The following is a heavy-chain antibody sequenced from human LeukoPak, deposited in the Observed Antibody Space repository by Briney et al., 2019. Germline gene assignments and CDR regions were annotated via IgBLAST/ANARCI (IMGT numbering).Heavy chain of an antibody. Sequence: GGSLRLSCTVSGFTFTSYAMNWVRQAPGKGLEWVSYVSSSSSKIDYADSVKGRFTISRDNAKNSLYLQMNSLTAEDTAVYYCVRDRSLGSQYYYYVDVWGKGTTVTVPS. CDR2: VSSSSSKI. V-gene: IGHV3-48*01. CDR3: VRDRSLGSQYYYYVDV. D-gene: IGHD2/OR15-2a*01. CDR1: GFTFTSYA. J-gene: IGHJ6*03.